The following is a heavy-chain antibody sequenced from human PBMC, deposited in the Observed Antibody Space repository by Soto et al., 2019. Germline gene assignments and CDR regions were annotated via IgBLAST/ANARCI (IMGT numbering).Heavy chain of an antibody. V-gene: IGHV3-23*01. Sequence: GGSLRLSCAASGFTFSAYVMSWVRQAPGKGLEWVSSITSSGGSTYYADSVKGRFTISRDNSKNTLYLQMNSLRAEDTAVYYCAKSMVRGVNYYGMDVWGQGTTVTAP. CDR1: GFTFSAYV. D-gene: IGHD3-10*01. CDR3: AKSMVRGVNYYGMDV. J-gene: IGHJ6*02. CDR2: ITSSGGST.